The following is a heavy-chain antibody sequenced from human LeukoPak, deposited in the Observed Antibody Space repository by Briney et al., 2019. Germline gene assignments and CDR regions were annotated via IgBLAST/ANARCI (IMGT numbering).Heavy chain of an antibody. J-gene: IGHJ4*02. CDR2: ISINGGST. CDR3: ARVHRGYSYGRLDY. V-gene: IGHV3-64*04. D-gene: IGHD5-18*01. Sequence: GGSLRLSCSASGFTFSRCAMHWVRQAPGTGLEYVSSISINGGSTYYADSVKGRFTISRDNAKNSLYLEMNSLRDEDTAVYYCARVHRGYSYGRLDYWGQGTLVTVTS. CDR1: GFTFSRCA.